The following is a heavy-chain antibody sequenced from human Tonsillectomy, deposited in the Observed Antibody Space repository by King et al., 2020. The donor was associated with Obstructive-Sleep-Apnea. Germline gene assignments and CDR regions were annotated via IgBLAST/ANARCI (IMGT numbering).Heavy chain of an antibody. CDR1: GGSFSAYY. CDR2: INHSGSS. CDR3: ARGSGAAAVNWFDP. J-gene: IGHJ5*02. D-gene: IGHD6-13*01. V-gene: IGHV4-34*01. Sequence: VQLQQWGAGLLKPSETLSLTCAVFGGSFSAYYWSRIRQPPGKGLEWIGEINHSGSSNYNPSLKSRVTISVNTSKNQFSLKLNSVTAADTAVYYCARGSGAAAVNWFDPWGQGTLVTVSS.